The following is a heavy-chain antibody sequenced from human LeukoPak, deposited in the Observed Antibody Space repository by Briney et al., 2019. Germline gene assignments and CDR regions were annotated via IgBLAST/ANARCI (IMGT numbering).Heavy chain of an antibody. J-gene: IGHJ4*02. CDR1: GGSLSDYY. CDR2: IYYSGST. D-gene: IGHD4-17*01. V-gene: IGHV4-59*08. CDR3: ARVPTVTFFDY. Sequence: SETLSLTCTVSGGSLSDYYWTWVRQPPGKGLEWIGYIYYSGSTNYNPSLKSRVTISVDTSKNRFSLKLSSVTAADTAVYYCARVPTVTFFDYWGQGTLVTVSS.